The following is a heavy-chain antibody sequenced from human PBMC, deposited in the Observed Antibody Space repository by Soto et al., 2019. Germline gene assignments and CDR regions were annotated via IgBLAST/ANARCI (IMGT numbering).Heavy chain of an antibody. V-gene: IGHV3-48*02. CDR3: ARGAVTGTSLFDY. Sequence: GGSLRLSCAVSGFTLTTYSMNWVRQAPGKGLEWISFINKNGFTIYYADSVKGRFTISRDYAKNSLYLQMDSLRHEDTAVYYCARGAVTGTSLFDYWGLGTLVTVSS. D-gene: IGHD6-19*01. J-gene: IGHJ4*02. CDR2: INKNGFTI. CDR1: GFTLTTYS.